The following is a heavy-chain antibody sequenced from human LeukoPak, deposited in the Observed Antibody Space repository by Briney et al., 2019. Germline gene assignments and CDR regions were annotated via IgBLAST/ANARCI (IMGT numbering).Heavy chain of an antibody. CDR3: ARTFYDTLDSDAFDF. J-gene: IGHJ3*01. V-gene: IGHV1-69*04. CDR1: GGTFSSYA. Sequence: GASVKVSCKASGGTFSSYAISWVRQAPGQGLEWMGRIIPILGIENYAQKFQGRVTITADKSSSTDYMELSSLRSDDTAMYYCARTFYDTLDSDAFDFWGQGTMVIVSS. D-gene: IGHD2/OR15-2a*01. CDR2: IIPILGIE.